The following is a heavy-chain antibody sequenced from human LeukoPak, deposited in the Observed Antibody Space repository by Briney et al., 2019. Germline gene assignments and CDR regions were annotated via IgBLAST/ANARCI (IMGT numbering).Heavy chain of an antibody. V-gene: IGHV4-34*01. CDR1: GGSFSGYY. CDR2: INHSGST. J-gene: IGHJ4*02. Sequence: SETLSLTCAVYGGSFSGYYWSWIRQPPGKGLEWIGEINHSGSTNYNPSLKSRVTISVDTPKNQFSLKLSSVTAADTAVYYCASFEYSSSSYSATVDYWGQGTLVTVSS. CDR3: ASFEYSSSSYSATVDY. D-gene: IGHD6-6*01.